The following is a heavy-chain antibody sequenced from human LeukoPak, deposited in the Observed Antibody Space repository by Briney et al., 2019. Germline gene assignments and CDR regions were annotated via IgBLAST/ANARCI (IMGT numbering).Heavy chain of an antibody. D-gene: IGHD5-24*01. Sequence: PGGSLRLSCTASEFTVSRNYMLWVRQAPGKGLEWVSLIFSNGDTHSADSVKGRFTISRDTSKNTVSLQMNSLRVEDTAMYYCTRDQMNYWGQGTLVTVSS. CDR2: IFSNGDT. CDR3: TRDQMNY. CDR1: EFTVSRNY. V-gene: IGHV3-53*01. J-gene: IGHJ4*02.